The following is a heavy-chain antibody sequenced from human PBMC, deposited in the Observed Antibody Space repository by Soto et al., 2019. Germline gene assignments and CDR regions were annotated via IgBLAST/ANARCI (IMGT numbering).Heavy chain of an antibody. Sequence: SETLSLTCAVYGGSFSGYYWSWIRQPPGKGLEWIGEINHSGSTNYNPSLKSRVTISVDTSKNQFSLKLSYVTAADTAVYYCARGYKNIPKGWGNVPATKHRYYGMDVWGQGTTVTVSS. CDR1: GGSFSGYY. CDR2: INHSGST. CDR3: ARGYKNIPKGWGNVPATKHRYYGMDV. J-gene: IGHJ6*02. V-gene: IGHV4-34*01. D-gene: IGHD2-2*01.